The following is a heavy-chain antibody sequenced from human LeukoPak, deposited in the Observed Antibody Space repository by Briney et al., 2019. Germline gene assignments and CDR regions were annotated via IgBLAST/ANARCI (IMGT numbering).Heavy chain of an antibody. CDR3: ATGRGYYYDSSGYWR. D-gene: IGHD3-22*01. V-gene: IGHV3-21*04. CDR1: GFTFSSYS. CDR2: ISSSSSYI. Sequence: GGSLRLSCAASGFTFSSYSMNWVRQAPGKGLEWVSSISSSSSYIYYADSVKGRFTISRDNSKNTLYLQMNSLRAEDTAVYYCATGRGYYYDSSGYWRWGQGTLVTVSS. J-gene: IGHJ4*02.